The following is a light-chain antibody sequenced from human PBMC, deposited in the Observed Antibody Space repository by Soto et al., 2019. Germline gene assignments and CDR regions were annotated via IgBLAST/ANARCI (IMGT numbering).Light chain of an antibody. J-gene: IGKJ2*01. CDR3: QQRSNWPPYT. CDR1: QSVSSY. V-gene: IGKV3-11*01. Sequence: EIVLTQSPATLSLSPGERATLSCRASQSVSSYLAWYQQKPGQAPSLLIYDASNRATGIPARFSGSGSGTDFTLTISSLEPEDSAVYYCQQRSNWPPYTFGQGTKLEIK. CDR2: DAS.